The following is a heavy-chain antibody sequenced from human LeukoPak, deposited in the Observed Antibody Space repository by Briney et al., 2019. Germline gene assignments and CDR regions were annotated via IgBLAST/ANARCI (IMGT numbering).Heavy chain of an antibody. D-gene: IGHD3-10*01. CDR1: GFTFSVHA. J-gene: IGHJ4*02. V-gene: IGHV3-21*04. CDR2: ISNTGGFT. CDR3: AKSRTMVRGVITGYFDY. Sequence: KPGGSLRLSCAASGFTFSVHAMNWVRQAPGKGLEWVSSISNTGGFTMYADSVKGRFTISRDNARNSLYLQTNSLRADDTAVYYCAKSRTMVRGVITGYFDYWGQGTLVTVSS.